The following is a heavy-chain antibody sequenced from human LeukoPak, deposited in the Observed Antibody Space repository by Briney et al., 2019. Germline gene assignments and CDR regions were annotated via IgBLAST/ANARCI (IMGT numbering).Heavy chain of an antibody. CDR1: GGSISSYY. CDR2: IYYSGST. V-gene: IGHV4-59*01. CDR3: ARGGDFWSGYLAPRTIDYYYMDV. D-gene: IGHD3-3*01. J-gene: IGHJ6*03. Sequence: PSETLSLTCTVSGGSISSYYWSWIRQPPGKGLEWIGYIYYSGSTNYNPSLKSRVTISVDTSKNQFSLKLSSVTAADTAVYYCARGGDFWSGYLAPRTIDYYYMDVWGKGTTVTVSS.